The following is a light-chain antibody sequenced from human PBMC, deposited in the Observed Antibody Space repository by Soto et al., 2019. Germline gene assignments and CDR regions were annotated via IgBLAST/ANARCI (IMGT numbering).Light chain of an antibody. J-gene: IGLJ1*01. CDR2: EVS. Sequence: QSALTQPASVSGSPGQSVTISCTGTSSDVGGYKYVSWYQQHPGKAPKLMIYEVSNRPSGVSNRFSGSKSGNTASLTISGLQAEDEADYYCSSYTSSSILYVFGTGTKLTVL. V-gene: IGLV2-14*01. CDR3: SSYTSSSILYV. CDR1: SSDVGGYKY.